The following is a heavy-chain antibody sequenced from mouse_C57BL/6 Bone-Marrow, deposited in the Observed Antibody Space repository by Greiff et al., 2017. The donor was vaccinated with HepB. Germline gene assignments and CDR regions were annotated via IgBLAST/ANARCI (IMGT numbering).Heavy chain of an antibody. CDR2: IYPYNGVS. J-gene: IGHJ4*01. CDR1: GYSFTGYY. Sequence: DVQLQESGPELVKPGASVKISCKASGYSFTGYYMHWVKQSHGNILDWIGYIYPYNGVSSYNQKFKGKATLTVDKSSSTAYMELRSLTSEDSAVYYCARPLYYSNYVNAMDYWGQGTSVTVSS. CDR3: ARPLYYSNYVNAMDY. D-gene: IGHD2-5*01. V-gene: IGHV1-31*01.